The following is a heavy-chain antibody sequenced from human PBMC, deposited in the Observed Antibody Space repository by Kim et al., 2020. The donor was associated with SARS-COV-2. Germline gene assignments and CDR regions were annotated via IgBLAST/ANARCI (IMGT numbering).Heavy chain of an antibody. CDR2: IDPSDSYT. CDR3: ARHRKVPLIKLLWFGEGWFDP. Sequence: GESLKISCKGSGYSFTSYWISWVRQMPGKGLEWMGRIDPSDSYTNYSPSFQGHVTISADKSISTAYLQWSSLKASDTAMYYCARHRKVPLIKLLWFGEGWFDPWGQGTLVTVSS. J-gene: IGHJ5*02. CDR1: GYSFTSYW. D-gene: IGHD3-10*01. V-gene: IGHV5-10-1*01.